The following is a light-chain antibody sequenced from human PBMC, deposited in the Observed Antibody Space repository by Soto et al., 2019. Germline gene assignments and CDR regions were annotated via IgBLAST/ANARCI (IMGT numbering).Light chain of an antibody. Sequence: QSALTQPPSASGSPGQSVTISCTGTSSDVGGYNYVSWYQQHPGKAPKLMIYEVSKRPSGVPDRFSGSKSGNTASLTVSGLQAEDEDDYYCSSYAGLPVFGGGTKVTVL. V-gene: IGLV2-8*01. CDR3: SSYAGLPV. J-gene: IGLJ2*01. CDR2: EVS. CDR1: SSDVGGYNY.